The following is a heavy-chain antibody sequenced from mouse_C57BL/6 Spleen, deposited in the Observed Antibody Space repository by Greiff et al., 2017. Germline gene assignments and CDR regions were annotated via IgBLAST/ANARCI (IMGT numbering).Heavy chain of an antibody. J-gene: IGHJ2*01. CDR1: GYTFTSYW. Sequence: QVQLQQPGAELVKPGASVKLSCKASGYTFTSYWMHWVKQRPGQGLEWIGMIHPNSGSTNYNEKFKSKATLTVDKSSSTAYMQLSSLTSEDSAVYYCARKSHGGYFDDWGQGTTLTVSS. V-gene: IGHV1-64*01. CDR2: IHPNSGST. CDR3: ARKSHGGYFDD. D-gene: IGHD1-1*02.